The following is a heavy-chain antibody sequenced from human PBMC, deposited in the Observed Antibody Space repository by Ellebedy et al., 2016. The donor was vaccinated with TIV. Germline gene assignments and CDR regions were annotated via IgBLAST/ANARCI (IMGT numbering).Heavy chain of an antibody. CDR1: GYTFTSYG. D-gene: IGHD3-16*02. Sequence: AASVKVSCKASGYTFTSYGISWVRQAPGQGLEWMGWISAYNGNTNYAQKLQGRVTTTTDTSTSTAYMELRSLRSDDTAVYYCARDQGDDYVWGSYLDYWGQGTLVTVSS. J-gene: IGHJ4*02. CDR2: ISAYNGNT. V-gene: IGHV1-18*01. CDR3: ARDQGDDYVWGSYLDY.